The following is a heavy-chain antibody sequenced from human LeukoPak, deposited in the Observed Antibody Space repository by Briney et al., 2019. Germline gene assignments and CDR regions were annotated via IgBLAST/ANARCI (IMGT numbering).Heavy chain of an antibody. CDR3: SRRDDILTGTCDY. CDR2: IYPGDADT. D-gene: IGHD3-9*01. V-gene: IGHV5-51*01. J-gene: IGHJ4*02. Sequence: ESRNISCKGSGYSFTSYWIGWVRQMRGKGMEWMGIIYPGDADTRYSPSFQCKVTISADKSIRTTYLQWSSLKASDTAMYYCSRRDDILTGTCDYWGQGTLVTVSS. CDR1: GYSFTSYW.